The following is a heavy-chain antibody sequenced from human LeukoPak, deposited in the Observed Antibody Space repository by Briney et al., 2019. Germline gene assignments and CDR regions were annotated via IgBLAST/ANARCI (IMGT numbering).Heavy chain of an antibody. Sequence: SETLSLTCTVSGYSISSGYYWGWIRQPPGKGLEWIGSIYHSGSTNYNPSLKSRVTISVDTSKNQFSLKLSSVTAADTAVYYCARVRSGYDYYYYYMDVWGKGTTVTVSS. J-gene: IGHJ6*03. CDR1: GYSISSGYY. CDR3: ARVRSGYDYYYYYMDV. CDR2: IYHSGST. V-gene: IGHV4-38-2*02. D-gene: IGHD3-3*01.